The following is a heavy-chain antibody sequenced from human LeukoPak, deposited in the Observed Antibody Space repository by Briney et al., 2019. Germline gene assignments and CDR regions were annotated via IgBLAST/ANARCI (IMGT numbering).Heavy chain of an antibody. CDR2: INKDGSEK. CDR3: ATEIAAAGTRVFDY. V-gene: IGHV3-7*01. D-gene: IGHD6-13*01. J-gene: IGHJ4*02. Sequence: GGSLRLSCAPSGFTFSDYWMSWVRQAPGKGLEWVANINKDGSEKFYVDSVKGRFTISRDNAKNSLYLQMNSLRAEDTAVYYCATEIAAAGTRVFDYWGQGTLVTVSS. CDR1: GFTFSDYW.